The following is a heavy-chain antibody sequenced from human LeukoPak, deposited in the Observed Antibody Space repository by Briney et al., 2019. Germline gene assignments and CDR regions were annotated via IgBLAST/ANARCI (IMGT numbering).Heavy chain of an antibody. Sequence: GGSLRLSCAASGFTFSGSAMHWVRQASGKGLEWVGRIRSKANSYATAYAASVKGRFTISRNDSKNTAYLQMNSLKTEDTAVYYCTSPSGRGVQNWFDPWGQGTLVTVSS. CDR3: TSPSGRGVQNWFDP. V-gene: IGHV3-73*01. J-gene: IGHJ5*02. D-gene: IGHD3-10*01. CDR1: GFTFSGSA. CDR2: IRSKANSYAT.